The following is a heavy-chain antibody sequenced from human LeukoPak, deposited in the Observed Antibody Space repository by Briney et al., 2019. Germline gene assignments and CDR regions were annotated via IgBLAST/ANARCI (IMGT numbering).Heavy chain of an antibody. V-gene: IGHV3-48*03. Sequence: PGGSLRLSCAASGFTFSSYEMNWVRQAPGKGLEWVSYISSSGSTIYYADSVKGRFTISRDNAKNSLYLQMNSLRAEDTAVYYCARDVSSSWYYPYYYYYMDVWGKGTTVTISS. J-gene: IGHJ6*03. CDR1: GFTFSSYE. CDR2: ISSSGSTI. CDR3: ARDVSSSWYYPYYYYYMDV. D-gene: IGHD6-13*01.